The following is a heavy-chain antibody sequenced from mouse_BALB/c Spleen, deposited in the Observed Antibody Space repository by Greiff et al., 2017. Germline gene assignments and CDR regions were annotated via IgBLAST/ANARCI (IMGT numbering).Heavy chain of an antibody. CDR2: IAPANGNT. CDR3: AREALTRYFDV. CDR1: GFNIKDTY. D-gene: IGHD1-1*01. J-gene: IGHJ1*01. Sequence: LKQSGAELVKPGASVTLSCPATGFNIKDTYMHWVMQRPEQGLEWIGRIAPANGNTKYDPKFQGKATITADTSSNTASLQLSSLTSEDTAVYYCAREALTRYFDVWGAGTTVTVSS. V-gene: IGHV14-3*02.